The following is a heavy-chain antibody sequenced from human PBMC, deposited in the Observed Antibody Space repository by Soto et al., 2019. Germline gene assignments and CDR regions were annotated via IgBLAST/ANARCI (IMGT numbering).Heavy chain of an antibody. CDR3: AMADTAMATYDY. CDR1: GGSISSYY. V-gene: IGHV4-59*01. D-gene: IGHD5-18*01. Sequence: SETLSLTCTVSGGSISSYYWSWIRQPPGKGLEWIGYIYYSGSTNYNPSLKSRVTISVDTSKNQFSLKLSSVTAADTAVYYCAMADTAMATYDYWGQGTLVTVS. CDR2: IYYSGST. J-gene: IGHJ4*02.